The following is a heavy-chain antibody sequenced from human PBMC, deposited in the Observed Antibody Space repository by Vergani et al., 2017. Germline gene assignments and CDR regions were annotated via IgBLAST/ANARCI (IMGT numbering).Heavy chain of an antibody. Sequence: QVQLVQSGAEVKKPGSSVKVSCKASGGTFSSYTISWVRQAPGQGLEWMGRIIPILGIANYAQKFQGRVTITADKSTSTAYMELSSLRSEDTAVYYCARDPRSGDYYYGMDVWGQGTTVTVSS. J-gene: IGHJ6*02. D-gene: IGHD6-25*01. CDR1: GGTFSSYT. V-gene: IGHV1-69*08. CDR3: ARDPRSGDYYYGMDV. CDR2: IIPILGIA.